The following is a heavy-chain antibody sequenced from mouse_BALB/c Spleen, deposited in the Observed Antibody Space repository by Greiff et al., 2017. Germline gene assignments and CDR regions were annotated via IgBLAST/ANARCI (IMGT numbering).Heavy chain of an antibody. V-gene: IGHV3-6*02. CDR3: ARGGLLPSYYFDY. Sequence: VQLQQSGPGLVKPSQSLSLTCSVTGYSITSGYYWNWIRQFPGNKLEWMGYISYDGSNNYNPSLKNRISITRDTSKDQFFLKLNSVTTEDTATYYCARGGLLPSYYFDYWGQGTTLTVSS. CDR1: GYSITSGYY. J-gene: IGHJ2*01. CDR2: ISYDGSN. D-gene: IGHD2-3*01.